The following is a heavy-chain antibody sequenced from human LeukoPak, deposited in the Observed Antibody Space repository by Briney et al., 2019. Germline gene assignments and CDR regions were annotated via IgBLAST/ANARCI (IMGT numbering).Heavy chain of an antibody. Sequence: SETLSLTCAVYGGSFSGYYWSWIRQPPGKGLEWIGEINDSGSTNYNPSLKSRVTISVDTSKNQFSLKLTSVTAADTAVYYCARHPNYDILTGYYENPFDYWGQGTLVTVSP. CDR1: GGSFSGYY. D-gene: IGHD3-9*01. J-gene: IGHJ4*02. CDR3: ARHPNYDILTGYYENPFDY. V-gene: IGHV4-34*01. CDR2: INDSGST.